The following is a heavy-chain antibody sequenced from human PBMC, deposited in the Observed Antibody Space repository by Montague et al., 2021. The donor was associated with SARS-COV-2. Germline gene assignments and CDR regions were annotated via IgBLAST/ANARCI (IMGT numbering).Heavy chain of an antibody. CDR1: GGSFSGYY. Sequence: SETLSLTCAVYGGSFSGYYWTWIRRRPGKGLEWIGEINNSGSTTYSPYFKGRVTISVDTSKNQFSVKLTSVTAADTGVYYCARGVSGSASGGWFPVALFDCYHYMDVWGKGTTVTVSS. D-gene: IGHD6-13*01. CDR3: ARGVSGSASGGWFPVALFDCYHYMDV. CDR2: INNSGST. J-gene: IGHJ6*03. V-gene: IGHV4-34*01.